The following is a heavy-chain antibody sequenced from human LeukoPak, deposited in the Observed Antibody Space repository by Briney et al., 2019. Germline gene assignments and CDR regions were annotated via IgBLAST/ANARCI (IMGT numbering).Heavy chain of an antibody. V-gene: IGHV4-34*01. CDR1: GGSFSGYY. Sequence: SETLSLTCAVYGGSFSGYYWSWIRQPPGKGLEWIGEINHSGSTNYNPSLKSRVTISVDTSKNQFSLKLSSVTAADTAVYYCARGPLRYFDYWGLGTLVTVSS. J-gene: IGHJ4*02. CDR2: INHSGST. CDR3: ARGPLRYFDY.